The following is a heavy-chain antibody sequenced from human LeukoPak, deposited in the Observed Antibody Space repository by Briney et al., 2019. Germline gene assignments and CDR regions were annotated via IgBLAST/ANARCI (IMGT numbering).Heavy chain of an antibody. CDR2: IYYSGST. Sequence: SETLSLTCTVSGGSISSYCWSWIRQPPGKGLEWIGYIYYSGSTNYNPSLKSRVTISVDTSKNHFSLKLSSVTAAYTAVYYCARVVVTAVGYNAFDIWGQGTMVTVSS. J-gene: IGHJ3*02. D-gene: IGHD2-21*02. V-gene: IGHV4-59*01. CDR1: GGSISSYC. CDR3: ARVVVTAVGYNAFDI.